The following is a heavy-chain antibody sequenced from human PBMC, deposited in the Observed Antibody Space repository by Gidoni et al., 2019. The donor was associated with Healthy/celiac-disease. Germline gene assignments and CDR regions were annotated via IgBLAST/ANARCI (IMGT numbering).Heavy chain of an antibody. CDR3: ARDGGELDTAMVD. V-gene: IGHV4-39*07. J-gene: IGHJ4*02. CDR2: IYYSGST. Sequence: QLQLQESGPGLVKPSETLSLTCTVSGGSISSSSYYWGWIRQPPGKGLEWIGNIYYSGSTYYNPSLKSRVTISVDTSKNQFSLKLSSVTAADTAVYYCARDGGELDTAMVDWGQGTLVTVSS. CDR1: GGSISSSSYY. D-gene: IGHD5-18*01.